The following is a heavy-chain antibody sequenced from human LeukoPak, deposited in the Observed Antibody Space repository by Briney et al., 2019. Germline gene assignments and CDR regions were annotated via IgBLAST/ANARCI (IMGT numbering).Heavy chain of an antibody. J-gene: IGHJ5*02. CDR3: ARCPGWFDP. Sequence: SETLSLTCSVSGGSISSGGYYWSWIRQHPGKGLEWIGYIYYSGNTYYNPSLKSRITISVDTSKNQFSLNLTSVTAADTAVYYCARCPGWFDPWGQGPLVTVSS. CDR1: GGSISSGGYY. CDR2: IYYSGNT. V-gene: IGHV4-31*03.